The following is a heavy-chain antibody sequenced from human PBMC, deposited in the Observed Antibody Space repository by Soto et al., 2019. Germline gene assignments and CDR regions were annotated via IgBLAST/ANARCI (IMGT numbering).Heavy chain of an antibody. J-gene: IGHJ3*02. CDR3: SPGYYDILTGRANNDAFDI. CDR2: ISSSSSYI. D-gene: IGHD3-9*01. CDR1: GFTFSSYS. Sequence: EVQLVESGGGLVQPGGSLRLSCAASGFTFSSYSMNWVRQAPGKGLEWVSSISSSSSYIYYADSVKGRFTISRDNAKNSLYLQMNSLRAEDTAVYYCSPGYYDILTGRANNDAFDIWGQGTMVTVSS. V-gene: IGHV3-21*01.